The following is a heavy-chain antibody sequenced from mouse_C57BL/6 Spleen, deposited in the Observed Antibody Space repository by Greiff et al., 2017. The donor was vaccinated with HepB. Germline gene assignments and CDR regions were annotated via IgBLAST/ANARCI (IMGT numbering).Heavy chain of an antibody. CDR3: ARSYYYGSSSAWFAY. CDR1: GYTFTSYW. Sequence: QVHVKQPGTELVKPGASVKLSCKASGYTFTSYWMHWVKQRPGQGLEWIGNINPSNGGTNYNEKFKSKATLTVDKSSSTAYMQLSSLTSEDSAVYYCARSYYYGSSSAWFAYWGQGTLVTVSA. J-gene: IGHJ3*01. V-gene: IGHV1-53*01. CDR2: INPSNGGT. D-gene: IGHD1-1*01.